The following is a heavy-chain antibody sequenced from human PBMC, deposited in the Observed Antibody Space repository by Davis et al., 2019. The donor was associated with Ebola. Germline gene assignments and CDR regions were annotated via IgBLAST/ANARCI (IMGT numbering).Heavy chain of an antibody. J-gene: IGHJ4*02. CDR3: ARVGPTILGVVSVQTVIDY. V-gene: IGHV1-18*01. Sequence: AASVKVSCKASGYTFRTYGITWVREAPGQGLEWMGWINPYNGDTNYAQKFRGRVTMTTDTSTTTAYMELRSLESDDTAVYYCARVGPTILGVVSVQTVIDYWGQGTLVTVSS. D-gene: IGHD3-3*01. CDR1: GYTFRTYG. CDR2: INPYNGDT.